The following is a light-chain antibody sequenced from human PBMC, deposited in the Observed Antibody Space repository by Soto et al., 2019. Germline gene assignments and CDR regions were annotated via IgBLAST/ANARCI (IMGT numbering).Light chain of an antibody. V-gene: IGLV2-11*01. CDR2: DVN. CDR3: YSYAGSNTYV. Sequence: QSVLTQPRSVSGAPGQSITISCTGTSTDVGGYNYVSWYQQYPGKAPKLVIFDVNKRPSGVPDRFSGSKAGNTASLTISGLQTDDEADYYCYSYAGSNTYVFGIGTKLTVL. CDR1: STDVGGYNY. J-gene: IGLJ1*01.